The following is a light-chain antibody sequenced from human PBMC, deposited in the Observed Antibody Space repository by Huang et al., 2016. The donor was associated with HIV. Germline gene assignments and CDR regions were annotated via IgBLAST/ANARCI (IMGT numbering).Light chain of an antibody. V-gene: IGKV3D-15*01. J-gene: IGKJ1*01. CDR3: QQYNNWPPWT. Sequence: EIVMTQSPATLSVSPGERANLSCRASQNIRTNLAWYQPKPGQAPRLLISEASTRATGIPARFSGSGSGTEFTLTISSLQSEDFAIYYCQQYNNWPPWTFGQGTKVEIK. CDR2: EAS. CDR1: QNIRTN.